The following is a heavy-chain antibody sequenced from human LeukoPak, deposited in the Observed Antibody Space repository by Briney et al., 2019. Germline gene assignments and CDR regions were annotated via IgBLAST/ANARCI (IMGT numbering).Heavy chain of an antibody. Sequence: SETLSLTCTVSGGSISSSNWWSWVRQPPGKGLESTGEIYHSGSTNYNPSLKSRVTISVDKSKNQFSLKLSSVTAADTAVYYCARSRSYYDSSGFLDYWGQGTLVTVSS. J-gene: IGHJ4*02. CDR2: IYHSGST. CDR1: GGSISSSNW. V-gene: IGHV4-4*02. CDR3: ARSRSYYDSSGFLDY. D-gene: IGHD3-22*01.